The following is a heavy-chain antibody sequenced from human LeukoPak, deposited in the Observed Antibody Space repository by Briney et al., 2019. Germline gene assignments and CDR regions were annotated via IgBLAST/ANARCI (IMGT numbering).Heavy chain of an antibody. CDR3: ARVCGYYDTWFDP. Sequence: SDLLFGTCSGAGGGISSYYWSWIRQPAGKGLEWIGRIYTSGGTNYNPSLKSRVTMSVDTSKNQFSLKLSSVTAADTAVYYCARVCGYYDTWFDPWGQGTLVTVSS. D-gene: IGHD3-22*01. CDR2: IYTSGGT. CDR1: GGGISSYY. J-gene: IGHJ5*02. V-gene: IGHV4-4*07.